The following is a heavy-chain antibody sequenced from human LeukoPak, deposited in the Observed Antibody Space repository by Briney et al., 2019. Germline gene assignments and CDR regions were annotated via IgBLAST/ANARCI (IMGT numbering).Heavy chain of an antibody. J-gene: IGHJ4*02. D-gene: IGHD3-22*01. Sequence: GGSLRLSCAASGFTFSSYWMSWVRQAPGKGLEWVANIKQDGSEKYYVDSVKGRFTISRDNAKNSLYLQMNSLRAEDTAVYYCARELLDYDSTRIFDYWGQGTLVTVSS. CDR1: GFTFSSYW. V-gene: IGHV3-7*01. CDR3: ARELLDYDSTRIFDY. CDR2: IKQDGSEK.